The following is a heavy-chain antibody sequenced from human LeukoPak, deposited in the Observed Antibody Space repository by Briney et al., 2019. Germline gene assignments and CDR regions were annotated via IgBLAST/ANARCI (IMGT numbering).Heavy chain of an antibody. J-gene: IGHJ5*02. CDR2: INPNSGGT. V-gene: IGHV1-2*02. Sequence: ASVKVSCKASGYTFTGYYIHWVRQAPGQGLEWMGWINPNSGGTNYAQKFQGRVTMTRDTSISTAYMELSRLRSDDTAVYYCARVCSGGSCYPQYNWFDPWGQGTLVTVSS. D-gene: IGHD2-15*01. CDR1: GYTFTGYY. CDR3: ARVCSGGSCYPQYNWFDP.